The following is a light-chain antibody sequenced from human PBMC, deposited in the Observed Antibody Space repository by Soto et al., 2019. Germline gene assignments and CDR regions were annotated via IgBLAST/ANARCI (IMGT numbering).Light chain of an antibody. CDR3: QQYGSTPWT. CDR1: QRVSNNF. CDR2: DAT. J-gene: IGKJ1*01. V-gene: IGKV3D-20*01. Sequence: VVLTQFPGTLSLSPGETATLSCGASQRVSNNFLGWYQQKPGLPPRLLIYDATSRANGIPERFSGRGSGTHFTLTLSRLEPEDFAVYYCQQYGSTPWTFGRGPKVEMK.